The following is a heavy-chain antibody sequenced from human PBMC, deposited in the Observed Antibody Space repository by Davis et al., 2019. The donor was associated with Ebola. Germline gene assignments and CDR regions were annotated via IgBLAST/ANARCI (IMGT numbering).Heavy chain of an antibody. CDR3: ARDLSPKGFDY. V-gene: IGHV1-18*04. D-gene: IGHD3-3*02. CDR2: ISGYNGNT. Sequence: AASVKVSCKASGYTFINYGISWVRQAPGQGLEWMGWISGYNGNTNYAQKLQGRVTMTTDTSTSTAYMELRSLRSDDTAVYYCARDLSPKGFDYWGQGTLVTVAS. J-gene: IGHJ4*02. CDR1: GYTFINYG.